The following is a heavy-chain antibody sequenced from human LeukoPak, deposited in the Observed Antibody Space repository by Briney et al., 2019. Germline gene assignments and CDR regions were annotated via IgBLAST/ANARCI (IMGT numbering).Heavy chain of an antibody. J-gene: IGHJ5*02. Sequence: KTSETLSLTCTVSGGSISSSSYYWGWIRQPPGKGLEWIGNIYYTGSTYYNPSLKSRVTISVDTSKSQFSLKLSSVTAADTAVYYCARLGYCITTSCPTADWFDPWGQGTLVTVSS. V-gene: IGHV4-39*01. CDR1: GGSISSSSYY. D-gene: IGHD2-2*03. CDR2: IYYTGST. CDR3: ARLGYCITTSCPTADWFDP.